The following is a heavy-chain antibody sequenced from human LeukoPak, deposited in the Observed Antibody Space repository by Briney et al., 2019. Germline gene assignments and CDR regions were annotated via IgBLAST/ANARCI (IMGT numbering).Heavy chain of an antibody. CDR3: AAAFGGPLDY. J-gene: IGHJ4*02. CDR2: ISSSSSYI. CDR1: GFTFSSYS. Sequence: NAGGSLRLSCAASGFTFSSYSMSWVRQAPGKGLEWVSSISSSSSYIYYADSVKGRFTISRDNAKNSLYLQMNSLRAEDTAVYYCAAAFGGPLDYWGQGTLVTVSS. D-gene: IGHD3-10*01. V-gene: IGHV3-21*01.